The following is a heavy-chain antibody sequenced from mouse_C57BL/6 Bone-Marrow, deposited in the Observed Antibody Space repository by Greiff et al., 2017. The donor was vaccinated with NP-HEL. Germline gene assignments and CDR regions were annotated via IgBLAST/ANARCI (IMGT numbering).Heavy chain of an antibody. V-gene: IGHV1-64*01. CDR3: ARLYCKYVGDY. J-gene: IGHJ2*01. CDR1: GYTFTSYW. D-gene: IGHD5-1-1*01. CDR2: IHPNSGST. Sequence: QVQLQQPGAELVKPGASVKLSCKASGYTFTSYWMHWVKQRPGQGLEWIGMIHPNSGSTNYNEKFKSKATLTVDNTSSTSYMQLSSLTSAASAVYYYARLYCKYVGDYWGQGTTLTVSS.